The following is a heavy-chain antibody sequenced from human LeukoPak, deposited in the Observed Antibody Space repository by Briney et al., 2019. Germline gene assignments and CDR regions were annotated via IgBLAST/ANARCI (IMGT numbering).Heavy chain of an antibody. CDR2: ISSSSSYI. D-gene: IGHD6-19*01. J-gene: IGHJ4*02. CDR1: GFTFSSYS. CDR3: ARMQWLAHKIFDY. V-gene: IGHV3-21*01. Sequence: PGGSLRLSCAASGFTFSSYSMNWVRQAPGKGLEWVSSISSSSSYIYYADSVKGRFTISRDNAKNSLYLQMNSLRAEDTAVYYCARMQWLAHKIFDYRGQGTLVTVSS.